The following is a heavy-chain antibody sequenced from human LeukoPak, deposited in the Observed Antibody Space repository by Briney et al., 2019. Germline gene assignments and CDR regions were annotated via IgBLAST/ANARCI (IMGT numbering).Heavy chain of an antibody. CDR1: GYTFTGYY. CDR2: INPNSGGT. V-gene: IGHV1-2*02. J-gene: IGHJ4*02. CDR3: ARGLDYYDSSGNGYFDY. D-gene: IGHD3-22*01. Sequence: VASVKVSCKASGYTFTGYYMHWVRQAPGQGLEWMGWINPNSGGTNYAQKFQGRVTMTRDTSISTAYMELSRLRSDDTAVYYCARGLDYYDSSGNGYFDYWGQGTLVTVSS.